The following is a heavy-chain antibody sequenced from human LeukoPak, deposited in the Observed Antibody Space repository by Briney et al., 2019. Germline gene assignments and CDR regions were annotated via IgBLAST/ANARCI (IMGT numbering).Heavy chain of an antibody. Sequence: SETLSLTCTVSGYSISSGYYWGWIRQPPGKGLEWIGSIYHSGSAYYNPSLKSRVTISVDTSKNQFSLKLSSVTAADTAVYYCARSSSSWIQSPFDYWGQGTLVTVSS. CDR1: GYSISSGYY. D-gene: IGHD6-13*01. CDR2: IYHSGSA. CDR3: ARSSSSWIQSPFDY. J-gene: IGHJ4*02. V-gene: IGHV4-38-2*02.